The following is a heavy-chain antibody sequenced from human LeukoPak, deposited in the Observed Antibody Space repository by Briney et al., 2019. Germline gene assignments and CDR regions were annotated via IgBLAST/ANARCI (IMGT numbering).Heavy chain of an antibody. CDR3: ARTNPVYGDYDY. CDR1: GFTVTDNY. CDR2: IYPDGRT. V-gene: IGHV3-53*01. J-gene: IGHJ4*02. D-gene: IGHD4-17*01. Sequence: PGGSLRLSCAVSGFTVTDNYMSWVRQAPGKGLLWVSVIYPDGRTYYADSVKGRFTISRDISRNTLLLQMNNLRADDTAVHYCARTNPVYGDYDYWGQGTLVTVSS.